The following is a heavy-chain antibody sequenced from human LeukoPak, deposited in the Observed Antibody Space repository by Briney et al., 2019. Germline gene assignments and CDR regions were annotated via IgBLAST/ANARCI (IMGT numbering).Heavy chain of an antibody. D-gene: IGHD5-18*01. J-gene: IGHJ4*02. V-gene: IGHV3-23*01. CDR2: ISGSGGST. CDR3: AKAPTEVNGYSYRLLFDY. CDR1: GFTFSSYA. Sequence: LTGGSLRLSCAASGFTFSSYAMSWVRQAPGKGLEWVSAISGSGGSTYYADSVKGRFTISRDNSKNTLYLQMNSLRAEDTAVYHCAKAPTEVNGYSYRLLFDYWGQGTLVTVSS.